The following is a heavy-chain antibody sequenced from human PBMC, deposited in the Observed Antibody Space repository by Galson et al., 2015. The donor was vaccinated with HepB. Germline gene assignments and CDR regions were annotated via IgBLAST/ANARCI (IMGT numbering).Heavy chain of an antibody. V-gene: IGHV3-73*01. CDR1: GFTFSGSA. CDR3: TRLSKVSQFHSEIAFEI. CDR2: IRSKANSYAT. J-gene: IGHJ3*02. Sequence: SLRLSCAASGFTFSGSAMHWVRQSSGKGLEWVGRIRSKANSYATAYAASVKGRFTISRDDSKNTAYLQMNSLKTEDTAVYYCTRLSKVSQFHSEIAFEIWGQGTMVTVSS.